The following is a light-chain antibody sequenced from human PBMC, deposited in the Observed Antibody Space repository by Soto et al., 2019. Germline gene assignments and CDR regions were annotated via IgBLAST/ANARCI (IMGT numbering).Light chain of an antibody. CDR1: QSVSSN. CDR2: AAS. V-gene: IGKV3-20*01. Sequence: SQVPDALSVSTGDSATINNRASQSVSSNLAWYQQKPGQAPRILIYAASSRATGIPDRFSGSGSGTDFPLTISRLDPEDLASYYCHQHDTSPRSSAQGTKV. J-gene: IGKJ1*01. CDR3: HQHDTSPRS.